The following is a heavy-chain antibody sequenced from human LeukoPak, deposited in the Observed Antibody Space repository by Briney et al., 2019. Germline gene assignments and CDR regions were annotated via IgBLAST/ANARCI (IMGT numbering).Heavy chain of an antibody. J-gene: IGHJ4*02. Sequence: SETLSLTCTVSGGSFSSSSYYWGWVRQPPGQGLEWIGSIYYTGSTNYNPSLKSRISISMDTSKNQFSLTLSSVTAADTAVYYCMRGSGGQQRLDYWGQGTLVTVSS. V-gene: IGHV4-39*07. CDR1: GGSFSSSSYY. CDR2: IYYTGST. D-gene: IGHD6-13*01. CDR3: MRGSGGQQRLDY.